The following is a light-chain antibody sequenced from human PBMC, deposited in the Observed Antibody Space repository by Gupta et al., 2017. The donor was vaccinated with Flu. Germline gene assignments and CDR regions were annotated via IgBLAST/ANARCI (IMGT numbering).Light chain of an antibody. J-gene: IGKJ5*01. CDR2: DVS. CDR1: QSLLHSDGRTY. CDR3: MQGIQLPLT. V-gene: IGKV2D-29*01. Sequence: VMTQAPLSLSVTPGQPASISCKSSQSLLHSDGRTYLDWYLQRPGQPPQLLIYDVSNRFSGVPDRFSGSGSGTDFTLKISRVEAEDVGVYYCMQGIQLPLTFGQGTRLEI.